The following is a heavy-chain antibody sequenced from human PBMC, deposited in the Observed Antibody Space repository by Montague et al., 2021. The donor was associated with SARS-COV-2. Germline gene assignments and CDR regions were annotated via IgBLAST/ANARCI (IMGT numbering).Heavy chain of an antibody. J-gene: IGHJ5*02. V-gene: IGHV4-4*02. Sequence: SETLSLTCAVSGDSISSRSWWRCVRPSPRKGLGWVAVVYHTGSTNYNASLASRVILAEDKSNNQFFLKLTSVTAADTAVYFWARVVAGEYWDVGKSRDFSWFDPWGQGILVTVSS. D-gene: IGHD1-1*01. CDR1: GDSISSRSW. CDR3: ARVVAGEYWDVGKSRDFSWFDP. CDR2: VYHTGST.